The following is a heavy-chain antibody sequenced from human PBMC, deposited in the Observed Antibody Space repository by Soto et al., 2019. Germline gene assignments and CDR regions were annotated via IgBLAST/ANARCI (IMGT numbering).Heavy chain of an antibody. V-gene: IGHV3-23*01. CDR1: GFIFRNYA. CDR3: AKDGYTHAHPDY. J-gene: IGHJ4*02. Sequence: EVQLLESGGGLVQPGGSLRLSCAASGFIFRNYAMSWVRQAPGKGLEWVSAISGSAGSRYYADSVKGRFTISRDNSKNTLYLQMNSLRAEDTAVYYCAKDGYTHAHPDYWGQGTLVTVSS. D-gene: IGHD5-18*01. CDR2: ISGSAGSR.